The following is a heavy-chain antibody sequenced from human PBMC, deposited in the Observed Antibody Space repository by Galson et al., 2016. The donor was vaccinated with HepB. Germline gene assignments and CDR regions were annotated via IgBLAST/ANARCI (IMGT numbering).Heavy chain of an antibody. CDR2: ISDSDPST. D-gene: IGHD4-23*01. CDR3: ARDLPVATAGGFDL. Sequence: SLRLSCAASGFTFTTYAMSWVRQAPGKGLEWVSGISDSDPSTYYADSVKGRFTISRDNSKNTLYLQMNSLRVEDTAMYYCARDLPVATAGGFDLWGQGTMVTVSS. V-gene: IGHV3-23*01. J-gene: IGHJ3*01. CDR1: GFTFTTYA.